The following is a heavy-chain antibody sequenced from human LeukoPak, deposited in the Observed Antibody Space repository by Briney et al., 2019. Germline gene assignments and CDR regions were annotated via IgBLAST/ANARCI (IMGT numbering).Heavy chain of an antibody. CDR3: ARVAPMYSSSLYYLDY. D-gene: IGHD6-13*01. CDR1: GFTFSSYG. J-gene: IGHJ4*02. CDR2: IWYDGGNK. Sequence: GGSLRLSCAASGFTFSSYGMHWVRQAPGKGLERVAVIWYDGGNKYYADSVKGRFTVSRDNSKNTLYLQMNSLRAEDTAVYYCARVAPMYSSSLYYLDYWGQGTLVTVSS. V-gene: IGHV3-33*01.